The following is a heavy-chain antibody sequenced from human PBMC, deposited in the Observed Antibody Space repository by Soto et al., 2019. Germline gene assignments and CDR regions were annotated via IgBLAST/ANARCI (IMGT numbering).Heavy chain of an antibody. CDR2: MNPNSGNT. CDR1: GYTFPSYD. V-gene: IGHV1-8*01. J-gene: IGHJ5*02. CDR3: ARGYYGSGSYYSWFDP. Sequence: QVQLVQSGAEVKKPGASVKVSCKASGYTFPSYDINWVRQATGQGLEWMGWMNPNSGNTGYAQKFQGRVTMTRNTSISTAYMELSSLRSEDTAVYYCARGYYGSGSYYSWFDPWGQGTLVTVSS. D-gene: IGHD3-10*01.